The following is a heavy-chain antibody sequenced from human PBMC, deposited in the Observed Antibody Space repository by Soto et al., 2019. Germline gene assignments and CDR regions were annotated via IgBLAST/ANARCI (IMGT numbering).Heavy chain of an antibody. CDR2: ISHGGST. D-gene: IGHD6-19*01. CDR1: NGSISSSNW. J-gene: IGHJ4*02. Sequence: QVQLQESGPGLVKPSGTLSLTCAVSNGSISSSNWWSWVRQPPGKGLEWIGEISHGGSTNYNPSLKSRVTISVDTSKNQFSLKLSSVTAADTAVYYCASLIAVANYWGQGTLVTVSS. V-gene: IGHV4-4*02. CDR3: ASLIAVANY.